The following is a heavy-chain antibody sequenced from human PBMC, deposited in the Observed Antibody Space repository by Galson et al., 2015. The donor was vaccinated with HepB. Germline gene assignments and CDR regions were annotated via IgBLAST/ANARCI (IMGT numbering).Heavy chain of an antibody. J-gene: IGHJ6*03. D-gene: IGHD3-3*01. V-gene: IGHV1-8*01. CDR2: MNPNSGNT. CDR1: GYTFTSYD. Sequence: VKVSCKASGYTFTSYDINWVRQATGQGLEWMGWMNPNSGNTGYAQKFQGRVTMTRNTSISTAYMELSSLRSEDTAVYYCARARITIFGVVIIRPFYYYMDVWGKGTTVTVSS. CDR3: ARARITIFGVVIIRPFYYYMDV.